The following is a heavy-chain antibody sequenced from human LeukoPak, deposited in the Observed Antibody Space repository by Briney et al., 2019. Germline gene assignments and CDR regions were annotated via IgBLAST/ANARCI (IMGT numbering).Heavy chain of an antibody. V-gene: IGHV4-39*02. CDR1: GGSISSRSHH. Sequence: SETLSLTCTVSGGSISSRSHHWGWIRQPPGKGLEWIGNIYYSGSTFYNPSLKSRVTISVDMSQEQFSLKLSSVTAADTAVYYCARDKTGDYGDLNWFDPWGQGTLVTVSS. D-gene: IGHD4-17*01. CDR2: IYYSGST. J-gene: IGHJ5*02. CDR3: ARDKTGDYGDLNWFDP.